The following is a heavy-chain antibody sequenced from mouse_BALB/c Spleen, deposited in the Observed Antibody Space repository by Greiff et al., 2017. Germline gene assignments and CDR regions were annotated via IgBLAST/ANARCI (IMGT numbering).Heavy chain of an antibody. V-gene: IGHV2-9*02. CDR2: IWAGGST. Sequence: VQVVESGPGLVAPSQSLSITCTVSGFSLTSYGVHWVRQPPGKGLEWLGVIWAGGSTNYNSALMSRLSISKDNSKSQVFLKMNSLQTDDTAMYYCARRGGYDAWFAYWGQGTLVTVSA. CDR1: GFSLTSYG. CDR3: ARRGGYDAWFAY. D-gene: IGHD2-14*01. J-gene: IGHJ3*01.